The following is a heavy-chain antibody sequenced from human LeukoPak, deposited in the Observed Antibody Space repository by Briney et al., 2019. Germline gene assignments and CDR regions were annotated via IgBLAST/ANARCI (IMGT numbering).Heavy chain of an antibody. CDR3: ARGGAARPDF. D-gene: IGHD6-6*01. CDR1: GFTFSNFG. J-gene: IGHJ4*02. Sequence: PGGSLRLSCAASGFTFSNFGMSWVRQAPGKGLEWVAKIKADGGEKDHVASVKGRFTISRDNAKNSLYLQMNSLRVEDTAVYYCARGGAARPDFWGQGTLVTVSS. V-gene: IGHV3-7*01. CDR2: IKADGGEK.